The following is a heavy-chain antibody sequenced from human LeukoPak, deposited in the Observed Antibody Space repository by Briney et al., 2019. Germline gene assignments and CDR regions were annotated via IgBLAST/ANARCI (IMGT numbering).Heavy chain of an antibody. CDR3: AKDGGPIIRFLISGPDY. Sequence: GGSLRLSCATSGFDFTTYGMHWVRQAPGKGLEWVAVISHEETNKYYGDSVKGRFTISRDISTNTLYLQMNSLRPDDTAMYYCAKDGGPIIRFLISGPDYWGQGTRVTVSS. V-gene: IGHV3-30*18. CDR1: GFDFTTYG. D-gene: IGHD5-12*01. CDR2: ISHEETNK. J-gene: IGHJ4*02.